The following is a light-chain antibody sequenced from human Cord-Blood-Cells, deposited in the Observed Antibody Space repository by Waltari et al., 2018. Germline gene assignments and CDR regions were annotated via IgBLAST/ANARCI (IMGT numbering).Light chain of an antibody. CDR1: SSDVGGSNH. CDR3: SSYAGSNNGV. J-gene: IGLJ3*02. CDR2: EVS. Sequence: QSALPHPPSASGSPGPSVPISCTGTSSDVGGSNHASWYQQPPDKAPTLMIYEVSKRPSVVPDRFSGSKSGNTASLTVSGLQAEDEADYYCSSYAGSNNGVFGGGTKLTVL. V-gene: IGLV2-8*01.